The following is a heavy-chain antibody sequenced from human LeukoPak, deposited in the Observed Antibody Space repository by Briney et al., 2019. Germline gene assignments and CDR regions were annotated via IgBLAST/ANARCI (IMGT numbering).Heavy chain of an antibody. CDR2: INHSGST. Sequence: SETLSLTCAVYGGSFSGYYWSWIRQAPGKGLEWIGEINHSGSTNYNPSLKSRVTISVDTSKNQFSLKLNSVTAADTAVYHCATEPGYCSGGRCYGGWFDPWGQGTLVTVSS. CDR1: GGSFSGYY. V-gene: IGHV4-34*01. CDR3: ATEPGYCSGGRCYGGWFDP. J-gene: IGHJ5*02. D-gene: IGHD2-15*01.